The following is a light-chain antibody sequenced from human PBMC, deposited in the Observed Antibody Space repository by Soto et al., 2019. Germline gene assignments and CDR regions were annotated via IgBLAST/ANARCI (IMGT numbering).Light chain of an antibody. CDR2: KAS. J-gene: IGKJ1*01. CDR1: QSIGSW. CDR3: QEFNSYPWK. V-gene: IGKV1-5*03. Sequence: DIQMTQSPSTLSGSVGDRVTITCRASQSIGSWLAWYQQKPGKAPNLLIYKASSLESGVPSRFSGSGSGTEFTVTISSLQPEDFATYYCQEFNSYPWKCGQGNMGAIK.